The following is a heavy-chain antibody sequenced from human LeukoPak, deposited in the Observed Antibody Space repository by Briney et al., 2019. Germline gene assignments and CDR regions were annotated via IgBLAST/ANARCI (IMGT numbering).Heavy chain of an antibody. J-gene: IGHJ6*02. D-gene: IGHD1-26*01. CDR2: IYYSGST. CDR3: ATLWEPANYYGMDV. CDR1: GGSISSGGYY. Sequence: PSQTLSLTCTVSGGSISSGGYYWSWIRQHPGKGLEWIGYIYYSGSTYYNPSLKSRVTISVDTSKNQFSLKLSSVTAADTAVYYCATLWEPANYYGMDVWGQGATVTVSS. V-gene: IGHV4-31*03.